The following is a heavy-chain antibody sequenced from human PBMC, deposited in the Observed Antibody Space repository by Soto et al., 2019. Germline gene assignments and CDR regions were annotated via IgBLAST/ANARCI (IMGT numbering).Heavy chain of an antibody. J-gene: IGHJ6*03. CDR3: ARDSKYCSSTSCYFGSYYYYYYMDV. CDR1: GYTFTSYG. V-gene: IGHV1-18*01. CDR2: ISAYNGNT. Sequence: VASVKVCCKASGYTFTSYGISWVRQAPGQGLEWMGWISAYNGNTNYAQKLQGRVTMTTDTSTSTAYMELRSLRSDDTAVYYCARDSKYCSSTSCYFGSYYYYYYMDVWGKGTTVTVSS. D-gene: IGHD2-2*01.